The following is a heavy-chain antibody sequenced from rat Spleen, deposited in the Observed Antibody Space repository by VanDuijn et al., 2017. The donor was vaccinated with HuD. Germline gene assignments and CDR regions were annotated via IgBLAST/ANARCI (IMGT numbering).Heavy chain of an antibody. Sequence: EVQLVESGGGLEQPGRSMKLSCAASGFTFSNYYMAWVRQAPTKGLEWVASISTGGGNTYYRDSVKGRFTISRDNAKSTLYLQMDSLRSEDTATYYCVSFYYDSGGPHFDYWGQGVMVKVSS. J-gene: IGHJ2*01. CDR3: VSFYYDSGGPHFDY. V-gene: IGHV5-25*01. CDR1: GFTFSNYY. D-gene: IGHD1-1*01. CDR2: ISTGGGNT.